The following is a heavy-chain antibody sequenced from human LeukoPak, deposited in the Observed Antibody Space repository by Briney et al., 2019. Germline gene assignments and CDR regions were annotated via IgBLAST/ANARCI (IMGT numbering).Heavy chain of an antibody. D-gene: IGHD6-13*01. CDR3: ANGAAAGTPTTGDY. J-gene: IGHJ4*02. V-gene: IGHV3-21*04. CDR1: GFTFDDYA. Sequence: GGSLRLSCAASGFTFDDYAMHWVRQAGKGLEWVSSITSSSSYIYYADSVKGRFTISRDNSKNTLYLQMNSLRAEDTAVYYCANGAAAGTPTTGDYWGQGTLVTVSS. CDR2: ITSSSSYI.